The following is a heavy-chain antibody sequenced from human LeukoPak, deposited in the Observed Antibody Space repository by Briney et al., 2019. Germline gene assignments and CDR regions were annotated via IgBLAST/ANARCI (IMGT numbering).Heavy chain of an antibody. J-gene: IGHJ3*02. CDR1: GFTFSSYG. CDR2: ISYDGSNK. CDR3: AKDRRTTGNHDAFDI. D-gene: IGHD4-11*01. V-gene: IGHV3-30*18. Sequence: GGPLRLSCAASGFTFSSYGMHWVRQAPGKGLEWVAVISYDGSNKYYADSVKGRFTISRDNSKNTLYLQMNSLRAEDTAVYYCAKDRRTTGNHDAFDIWGQGTMVTVSS.